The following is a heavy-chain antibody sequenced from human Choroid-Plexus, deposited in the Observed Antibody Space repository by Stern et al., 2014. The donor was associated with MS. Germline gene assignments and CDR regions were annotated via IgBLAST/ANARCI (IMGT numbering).Heavy chain of an antibody. CDR2: INPNSGGK. V-gene: IGHV1-2*02. CDR3: ARDQRGITIFGVVTDYYYLGMDV. Sequence: QVQLLQPGAEVKKPGASVKVSCKTSGYIFTGYYIHWVRQAPGQGLEWMAWINPNSGGKKYAQKFQVRVTMSRDTSISTAYVELSSLTSDDTAVYYCARDQRGITIFGVVTDYYYLGMDVWGQGTTVTVSS. D-gene: IGHD3-3*01. CDR1: GYIFTGYY. J-gene: IGHJ6*02.